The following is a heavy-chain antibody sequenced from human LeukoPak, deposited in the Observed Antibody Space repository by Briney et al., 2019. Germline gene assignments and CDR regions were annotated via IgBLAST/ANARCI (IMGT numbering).Heavy chain of an antibody. J-gene: IGHJ4*02. D-gene: IGHD3-22*01. CDR3: VRSAFHAGSGNYYDY. Sequence: PGGSLRLSCAASGFTFGSYWMHWVRQAPGKGLVWVSHIDRDGRSTNYADSVKGRFTIPRDNAENTLYLQMNSLRVEDTAVYYCVRSAFHAGSGNYYDYWGQGTLVTVSS. CDR1: GFTFGSYW. V-gene: IGHV3-74*01. CDR2: IDRDGRST.